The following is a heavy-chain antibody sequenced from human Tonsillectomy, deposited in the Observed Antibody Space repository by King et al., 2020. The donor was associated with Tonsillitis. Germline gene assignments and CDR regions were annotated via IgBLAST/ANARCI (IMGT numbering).Heavy chain of an antibody. J-gene: IGHJ6*02. V-gene: IGHV3-48*03. Sequence: VQLVESGGGLVQPGVSLKLSCAASGFTFSSCEMNWVRQAPGKGLEWVSYITSSGSKIYYADSVKGRFTISRDNAKNTLSLQMNSLRAEDTAVYYCARENSSSGFYYYGMDVWGQGTTVTVSS. CDR1: GFTFSSCE. CDR2: ITSSGSKI. D-gene: IGHD3-22*01. CDR3: ARENSSSGFYYYGMDV.